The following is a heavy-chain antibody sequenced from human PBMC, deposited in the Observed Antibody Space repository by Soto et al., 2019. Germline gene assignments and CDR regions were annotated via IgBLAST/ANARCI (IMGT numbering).Heavy chain of an antibody. CDR2: IYYSGST. J-gene: IGHJ4*02. CDR3: ARRYGALFDY. D-gene: IGHD4-17*01. V-gene: IGHV4-59*08. CDR1: GGSISSYY. Sequence: QVQLQESGPGLVKPSETLSLTCTVSGGSISSYYWSWIRQPPGKGLEWIGYIYYSGSTNYNPSLKSRFTISVDTSKIQFSLKLSSVTAAVTAVYYCARRYGALFDYWGQGTLVTVSS.